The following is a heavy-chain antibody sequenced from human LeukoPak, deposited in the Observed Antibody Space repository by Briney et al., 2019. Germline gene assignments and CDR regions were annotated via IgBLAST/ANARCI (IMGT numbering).Heavy chain of an antibody. CDR2: INHSAST. Sequence: SETLSPTCAVYGRSFSGYYWRWIRQPPGKGLEWIGEINHSASTNYNPSLKSRVTISVDTSKNQFSLKLSSVTAADTAVYYCARGSDYYYYGMDVWGQGTTVTVSS. J-gene: IGHJ6*02. CDR3: ARGSDYYYYGMDV. CDR1: GRSFSGYY. V-gene: IGHV4-34*01.